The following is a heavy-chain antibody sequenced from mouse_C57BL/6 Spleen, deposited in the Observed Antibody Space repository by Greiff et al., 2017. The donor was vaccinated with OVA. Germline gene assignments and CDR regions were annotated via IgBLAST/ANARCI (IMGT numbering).Heavy chain of an antibody. D-gene: IGHD2-4*01. CDR2: INPNNGGT. Sequence: VQLQQSGPELVKPGASVKISCKASGYTFTDYYMNWVKQSHGKSLEWIGDINPNNGGTSYNQKFKGKATLTVDKSSSTAYMELRSLTSEDSAVYYCARHYDYDVGWFAYWGQGTLVTVSA. CDR3: ARHYDYDVGWFAY. V-gene: IGHV1-26*01. CDR1: GYTFTDYY. J-gene: IGHJ3*01.